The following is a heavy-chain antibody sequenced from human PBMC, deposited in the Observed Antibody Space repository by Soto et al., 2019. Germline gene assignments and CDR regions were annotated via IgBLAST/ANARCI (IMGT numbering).Heavy chain of an antibody. CDR3: ATAVSGYPPSYYYYGMDV. J-gene: IGHJ6*02. CDR1: GVTFSSYA. CDR2: IIPIFGTA. Sequence: GASVKVSCKASGVTFSSYAISWVRQAPGQGLEWMGGIIPIFGTANYAQKFQGRVTITADESTSTAYMELSSLRSEDTAVYYCATAVSGYPPSYYYYGMDVWGQGTTVTVSS. V-gene: IGHV1-69*13. D-gene: IGHD3-3*01.